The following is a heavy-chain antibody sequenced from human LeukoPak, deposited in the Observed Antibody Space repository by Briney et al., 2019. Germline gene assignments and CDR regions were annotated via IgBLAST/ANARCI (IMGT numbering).Heavy chain of an antibody. CDR3: VKNGIYSSGWYGGYFDY. Sequence: PGGSLRLSCSASGFTFRGYAMHWVRQAPGKGLEFVSAISSNGGSTYYADSVKGRFTISRDNSKNTLYLQVSSLRADDTAVYYCVKNGIYSSGWYGGYFDYWGQGTLVAVSS. V-gene: IGHV3-64D*09. CDR2: ISSNGGST. CDR1: GFTFRGYA. D-gene: IGHD6-19*01. J-gene: IGHJ4*02.